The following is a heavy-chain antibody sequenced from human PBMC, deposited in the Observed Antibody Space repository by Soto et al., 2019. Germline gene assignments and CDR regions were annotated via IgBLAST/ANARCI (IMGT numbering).Heavy chain of an antibody. CDR1: GGSISSYY. CDR3: ARGVQRNYYYGMDV. CDR2: IYYSGST. V-gene: IGHV4-59*01. J-gene: IGHJ6*02. Sequence: PSETLSLTCTVSGGSISSYYWSWIRQPPGKGLGWIGYIYYSGSTNYNPSLKSRVTISVDTSKSQFSLKLSSVTAADTAVYYCARGVQRNYYYGMDVWGQGTTVTVSS. D-gene: IGHD6-6*01.